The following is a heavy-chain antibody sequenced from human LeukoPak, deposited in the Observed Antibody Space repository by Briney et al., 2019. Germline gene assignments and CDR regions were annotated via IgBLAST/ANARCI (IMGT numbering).Heavy chain of an antibody. CDR1: GFTFSSYG. CDR2: IWYDGSNK. V-gene: IGHV3-33*01. J-gene: IGHJ4*02. Sequence: GRSLRLSCAASGFTFSSYGMHWVRQAPGKGLEWVAVIWYDGSNKYYADSVKGRFTISRDNSKNTLYLQMNSLRAEDTAVYYCARDREKYYYDSSGYYDNWSQGTLVTVSS. D-gene: IGHD3-22*01. CDR3: ARDREKYYYDSSGYYDN.